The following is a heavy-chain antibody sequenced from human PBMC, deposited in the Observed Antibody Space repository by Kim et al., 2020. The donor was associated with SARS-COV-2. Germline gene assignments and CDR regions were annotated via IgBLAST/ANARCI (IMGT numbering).Heavy chain of an antibody. V-gene: IGHV3-7*01. CDR2: IKQDGNQK. D-gene: IGHD6-19*01. J-gene: IGHJ3*02. Sequence: GGSLRLSCAASGFTCSSYWMTWVRQAPGKGLEWVANIKQDGNQKYYVDSVKGRFTISRDNAKNSLYLQMNSLRAEDTAVYYCARDGDLYSSGKDAFDIWGPGTMVTVSS. CDR3: ARDGDLYSSGKDAFDI. CDR1: GFTCSSYW.